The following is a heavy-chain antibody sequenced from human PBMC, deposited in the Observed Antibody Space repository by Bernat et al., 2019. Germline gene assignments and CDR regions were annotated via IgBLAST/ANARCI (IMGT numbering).Heavy chain of an antibody. CDR2: ISYDGSNK. Sequence: QVQLVESGGGVVQPGRSLRLSCAASGFTFSSYGMHWVRQAPGKGLEWVAVISYDGSNKYYADSVKGRFTISRDNSKNTLYLQMNSLRAEDTAVYYCAKRNNDYLDYWGQGTLVTVSS. CDR3: AKRNNDYLDY. D-gene: IGHD1/OR15-1a*01. J-gene: IGHJ4*02. CDR1: GFTFSSYG. V-gene: IGHV3-30*18.